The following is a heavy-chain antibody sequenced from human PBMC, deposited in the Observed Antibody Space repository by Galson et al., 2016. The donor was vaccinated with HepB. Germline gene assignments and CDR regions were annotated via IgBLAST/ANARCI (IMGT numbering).Heavy chain of an antibody. CDR1: GFTFRTYY. CDR3: AMLPMGGMDF. J-gene: IGHJ6*04. D-gene: IGHD5-18*01. Sequence: SLRLSCAASGFTFRTYYMSWVRQAPGKGLQWVSSTSSSSNYIEYADSVKGRFIISRDNAKNSLYLQMNGLRAEDTAVYYCAMLPMGGMDFWGKGTTVTVSS. V-gene: IGHV3-21*06. CDR2: TSSSSNYI.